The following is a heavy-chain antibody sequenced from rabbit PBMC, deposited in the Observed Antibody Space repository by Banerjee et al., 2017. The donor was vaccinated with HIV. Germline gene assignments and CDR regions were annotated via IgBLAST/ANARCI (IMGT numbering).Heavy chain of an antibody. CDR2: IYTGSGST. Sequence: QEQLVESGGGLVKPEGSLTLTCTASGFSFSNYYMSWVRQAPGKGLQWIGYIYTGSGSTYYASWAKGRFTISKTSSTTVTLQMTSLTAADTATYFCARSYSGGNDYTNFWGPGTLVTVS. V-gene: IGHV1S45*01. D-gene: IGHD6-1*01. CDR1: GFSFSNYYM. J-gene: IGHJ4*01. CDR3: ARSYSGGNDYTNF.